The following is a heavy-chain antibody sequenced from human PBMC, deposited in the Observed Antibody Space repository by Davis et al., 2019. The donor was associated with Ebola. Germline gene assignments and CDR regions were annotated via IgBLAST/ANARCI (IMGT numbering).Heavy chain of an antibody. D-gene: IGHD3-22*01. V-gene: IGHV1-46*01. Sequence: ASVQVSCKASGYTFTSYYMHWVLQAPGQGLEWMGIINPSGGSTSYAQKFQSRVTMTRDTSTSTVYMELSSLRSEDTAVYYCARGPYYYDSSGYWDYYYYYGMDVWGQGTTVTVSS. CDR2: INPSGGST. CDR1: GYTFTSYY. J-gene: IGHJ6*02. CDR3: ARGPYYYDSSGYWDYYYYYGMDV.